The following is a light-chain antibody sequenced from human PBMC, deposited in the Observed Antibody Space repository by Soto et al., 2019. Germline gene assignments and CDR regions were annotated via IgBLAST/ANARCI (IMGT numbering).Light chain of an antibody. J-gene: IGKJ1*01. V-gene: IGKV3-15*01. CDR2: AAD. CDR3: QQYNNWPPWT. CDR1: QSVSNN. Sequence: EVVMRQSPATLSVSPGETATLSCRASQSVSNNLAWYQQRPGQAPRLLIYAADTRATGIPDRFSGSGSGREFTLTISSLQSEDFAVDYCQQYNNWPPWTFGQGTKVEVK.